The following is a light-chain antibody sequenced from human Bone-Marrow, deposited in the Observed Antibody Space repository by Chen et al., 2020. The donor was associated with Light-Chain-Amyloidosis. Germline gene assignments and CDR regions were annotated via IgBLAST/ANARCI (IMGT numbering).Light chain of an antibody. J-gene: IGLJ3*02. CDR3: QSFDRSLSGWV. Sequence: QSVLTQPPSVSGAPGQRVTLSCTWSSSNIGAGYDVHWYQQLPGTAPKLLIYGNSNRPSGVPDRISGSKSGASASLAITGLQAEDEAEYYCQSFDRSLSGWVFGGGTKLTVL. CDR2: GNS. CDR1: SSNIGAGYD. V-gene: IGLV1-40*01.